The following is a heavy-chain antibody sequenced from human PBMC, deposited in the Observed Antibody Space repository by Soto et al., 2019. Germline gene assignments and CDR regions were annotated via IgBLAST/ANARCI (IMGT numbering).Heavy chain of an antibody. CDR1: GGTFSTFG. J-gene: IGHJ4*02. D-gene: IGHD3-16*01. Sequence: SVKVSCKTSGGTFSTFGISWVRQAPGQGLGRMGGIIPFFGTAEYSQKFEDRITITADESTNTVYMDLRSLTSGDTAIYYCARTAPMDAGDKYYYDFWGQGALVTVSS. V-gene: IGHV1-69*13. CDR2: IIPFFGTA. CDR3: ARTAPMDAGDKYYYDF.